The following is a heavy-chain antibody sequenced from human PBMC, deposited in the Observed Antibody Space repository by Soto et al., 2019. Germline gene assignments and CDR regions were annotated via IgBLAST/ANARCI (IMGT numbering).Heavy chain of an antibody. J-gene: IGHJ4*02. CDR2: ISWNSGSI. Sequence: GGSLRLSCVTSGFSFSSYAMHWVRQAPGKGLEWVSGISWNSGSIGYADSVKGRFTISRDNAKNSLYLQMNSLRAEDTAVYYCARDSSGYYPYWGQGTLVTVSS. V-gene: IGHV3-9*01. D-gene: IGHD3-22*01. CDR1: GFSFSSYA. CDR3: ARDSSGYYPY.